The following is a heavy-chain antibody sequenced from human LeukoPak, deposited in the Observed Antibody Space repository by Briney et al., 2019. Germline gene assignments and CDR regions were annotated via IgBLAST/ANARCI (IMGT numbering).Heavy chain of an antibody. CDR1: GYTFTGYY. D-gene: IGHD2-15*01. CDR2: INPNSGGT. V-gene: IGHV1-2*06. CDR3: AREAIYCSGGSCYGAFDI. Sequence: ASVKVSCKASGYTFTGYYMHWVRQAPGQGLEWMGRINPNSGGTNYAQKFQGRVTMTRDTSISTAYMELSRLRSDDTAVYYCAREAIYCSGGSCYGAFDIWGQGTMVTVSS. J-gene: IGHJ3*02.